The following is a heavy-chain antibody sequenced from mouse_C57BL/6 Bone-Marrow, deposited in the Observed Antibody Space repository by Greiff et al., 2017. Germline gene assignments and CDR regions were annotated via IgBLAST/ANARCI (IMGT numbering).Heavy chain of an antibody. Sequence: VQLQQSGAELVKPGASVQLSCTASGFNIKDYYMHWVKQRTEQGLEWIGRIDPEDGETTYAPKFQGKATLTADTSSNTAYLQLSRLTSADTAVYYCARRTYYYGTWYYYSDYWGQGTTLTFSS. V-gene: IGHV14-2*01. J-gene: IGHJ2*01. CDR1: GFNIKDYY. D-gene: IGHD1-1*01. CDR3: ARRTYYYGTWYYYSDY. CDR2: IDPEDGET.